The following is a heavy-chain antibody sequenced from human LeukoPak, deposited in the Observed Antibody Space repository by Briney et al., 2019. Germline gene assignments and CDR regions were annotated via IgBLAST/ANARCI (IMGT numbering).Heavy chain of an antibody. CDR2: ISSSGSTI. CDR3: ARDRAYYYDSSGYHDAFDI. CDR1: GFTFSDYY. Sequence: GGSLRLSCAASGFTFSDYYMSWIRQAPGKGLEWVSYISSSGSTIYYADSVKGRFTISRDNSKNTLYLQMNSLRAEDTAVYYCARDRAYYYDSSGYHDAFDIWGQGTMVTVSS. D-gene: IGHD3-22*01. J-gene: IGHJ3*02. V-gene: IGHV3-11*04.